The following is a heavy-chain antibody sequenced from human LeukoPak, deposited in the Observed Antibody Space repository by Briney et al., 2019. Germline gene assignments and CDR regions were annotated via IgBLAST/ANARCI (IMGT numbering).Heavy chain of an antibody. V-gene: IGHV4-34*01. CDR1: GGSFSGYY. Sequence: SETLSLTCAVYGGSFSGYYWSWIRQPPGKGLEWIGEINHSGSTNYNPSLKSRVTIPVDTSKNQFSLKLSSVTAADTAVYYCASGGITMVRGVPRTSYYFDYWGQGTLVTVSS. D-gene: IGHD3-10*01. J-gene: IGHJ4*02. CDR2: INHSGST. CDR3: ASGGITMVRGVPRTSYYFDY.